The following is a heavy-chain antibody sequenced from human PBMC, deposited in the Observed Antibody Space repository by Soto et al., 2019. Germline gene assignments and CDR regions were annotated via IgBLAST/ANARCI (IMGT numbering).Heavy chain of an antibody. J-gene: IGHJ6*02. V-gene: IGHV4-59*01. CDR2: IYYSGST. CDR3: TTPGRQWLAPYYYYYGMDV. Sequence: SETLSLTCTVSGGSISSYYWSWIRQPPGKGLEWIGYIYYSGSTNYNPSLKSRVTISVDTSKNQFSLKLSSVTAADTAVYYCTTPGRQWLAPYYYYYGMDVWGQGTTVTVSS. CDR1: GGSISSYY. D-gene: IGHD6-19*01.